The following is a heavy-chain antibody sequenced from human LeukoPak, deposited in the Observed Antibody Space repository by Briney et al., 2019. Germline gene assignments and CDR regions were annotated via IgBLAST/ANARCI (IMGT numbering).Heavy chain of an antibody. CDR2: ISWNSGSI. CDR3: AKDFDY. J-gene: IGHJ4*02. CDR1: GFTFDVYA. Sequence: GGSLRLSCAASGFTFDVYAMHWVRQAPGKGLEWVSGISWNSGSIGYADSVKGRFTISRDNAMNSLYLQMNSLRAEDTALYYCAKDFDYWGQGTLVTVSS. V-gene: IGHV3-9*01.